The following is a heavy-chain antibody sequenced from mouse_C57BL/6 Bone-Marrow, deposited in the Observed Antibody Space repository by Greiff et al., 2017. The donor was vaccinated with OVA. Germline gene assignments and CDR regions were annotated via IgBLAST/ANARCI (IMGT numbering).Heavy chain of an antibody. CDR1: GYTFTSYT. V-gene: IGHV1-4*01. CDR2: INPSSGYT. Sequence: QVQVQQSGAELARPGTTVKMSCKASGYTFTSYTMHWVKQRPGQGLEWIGYINPSSGYTNFNQKFKDKATLTADKYSSTAYMQLSSLTSEDSAVYYCEGEFDVWGTGTTVTVSS. J-gene: IGHJ1*03. CDR3: EGEFDV.